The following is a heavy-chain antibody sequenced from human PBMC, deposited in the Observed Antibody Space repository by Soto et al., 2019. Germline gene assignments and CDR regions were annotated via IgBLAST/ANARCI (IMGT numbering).Heavy chain of an antibody. V-gene: IGHV1-69*12. D-gene: IGHD1-1*01. CDR2: IMPVFPTP. J-gene: IGHJ6*02. CDR3: ARDKDRLQLGGNYYYILNV. Sequence: QVQLVQSGAEVKKPGSSVKVSCKASGGTFSTSAISWVLQAPGPGLEWVGGIMPVFPTPDYAQNFQGRVTITADESTTTAYLELTSLRADDTAVYYCARDKDRLQLGGNYYYILNVWGQGTAITVSS. CDR1: GGTFSTSA.